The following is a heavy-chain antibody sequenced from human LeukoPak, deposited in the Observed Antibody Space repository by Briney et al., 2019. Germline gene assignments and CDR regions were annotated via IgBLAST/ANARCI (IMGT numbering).Heavy chain of an antibody. CDR2: IIPIFGTA. J-gene: IGHJ6*03. V-gene: IGHV1-69*06. CDR3: ARADSGYDYDNLYYYYYMDV. CDR1: GGTFSSYA. D-gene: IGHD5-12*01. Sequence: GSSVKVSCKASGGTFSSYAISRVRQAPGQGLEWMGGIIPIFGTANYAQKFQGRVTITADKSTSTAYMELSSLRSEDTAVYYCARADSGYDYDNLYYYYYMDVWGKGTTVTVSS.